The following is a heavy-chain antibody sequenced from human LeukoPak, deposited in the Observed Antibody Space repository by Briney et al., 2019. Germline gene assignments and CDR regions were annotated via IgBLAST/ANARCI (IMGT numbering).Heavy chain of an antibody. J-gene: IGHJ4*02. Sequence: SSETLSLTCAVSGGSISSSNWWSWVRQPPGKGLEWIGEIYHSGSTNYNPSLKSRVTISVNKSKNQFSLKLSSVTAADTAVYYCARLGYSSGWYYFDYWGQGTLVTVSS. D-gene: IGHD6-19*01. CDR2: IYHSGST. V-gene: IGHV4-4*02. CDR3: ARLGYSSGWYYFDY. CDR1: GGSISSSNW.